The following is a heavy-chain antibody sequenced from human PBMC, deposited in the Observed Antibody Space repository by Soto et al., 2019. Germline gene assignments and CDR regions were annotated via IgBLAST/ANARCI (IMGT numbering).Heavy chain of an antibody. J-gene: IGHJ4*02. CDR2: ISCGGDTT. D-gene: IGHD3-10*01. Sequence: EVQLLESGGGLVQPGGSLRLSCAASGFTFNNYAMSWVRQAPGKGLEWVSAISCGGDTTSYADSVKGRFTVSRDGSKNTLYLQMSSIRAEDTALYYCAKGRGGSGSLTPRVDFWGQGTLVTVSS. V-gene: IGHV3-23*01. CDR3: AKGRGGSGSLTPRVDF. CDR1: GFTFNNYA.